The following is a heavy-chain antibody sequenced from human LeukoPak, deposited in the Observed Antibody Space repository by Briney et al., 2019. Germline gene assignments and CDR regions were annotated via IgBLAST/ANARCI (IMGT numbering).Heavy chain of an antibody. J-gene: IGHJ4*02. CDR3: AALDHGHDY. CDR2: INSDVSST. V-gene: IGHV3-74*03. CDR1: GFTFSSYW. Sequence: GGSLRLSCVASGFTFSSYWMHWVRQAPGKGLVWVSRINSDVSSTKCADSVKGRFTISRDNAKNTLYLQMNSLRAEDTAVYYCAALDHGHDYWGQGTLVTVSS.